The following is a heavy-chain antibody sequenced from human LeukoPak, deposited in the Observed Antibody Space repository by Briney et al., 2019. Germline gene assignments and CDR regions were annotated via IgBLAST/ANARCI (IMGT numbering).Heavy chain of an antibody. CDR3: ATGYYEPSAT. CDR1: GASLSSYY. V-gene: IGHV4-59*01. D-gene: IGHD1-26*01. Sequence: SETLFLTCNVSGASLSSYYWDWLRQSPGRGLEWIGYISDTGKTDSNPSLKSRVTISLATSKNQFSLRLTSVTAADSAVYFCATGYYEPSATWGPGIMVSVSS. J-gene: IGHJ5*02. CDR2: ISDTGKT.